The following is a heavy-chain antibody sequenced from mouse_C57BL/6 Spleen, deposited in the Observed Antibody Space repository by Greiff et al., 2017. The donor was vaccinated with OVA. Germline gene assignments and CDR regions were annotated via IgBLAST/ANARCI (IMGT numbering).Heavy chain of an antibody. CDR3: ARGRSYGNYVRYAMDY. D-gene: IGHD2-1*01. CDR2: ISYDGSN. Sequence: ESGPGLVKPSQSLSLTCSVTGYSITSGYYWNWLRQFPGNKLEWMGYISYDGSNNYNPSLKNRISITRDTSKNQFFLKLKSVTTEDTAKYYGARGRSYGNYVRYAMDYWGQGTSVTVSS. J-gene: IGHJ4*01. CDR1: GYSITSGYY. V-gene: IGHV3-6*01.